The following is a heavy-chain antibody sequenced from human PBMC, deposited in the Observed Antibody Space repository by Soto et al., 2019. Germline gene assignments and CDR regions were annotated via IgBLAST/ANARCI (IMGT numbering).Heavy chain of an antibody. V-gene: IGHV1-2*04. CDR2: INPNSGCT. CDR3: ARDGQWLVRNAFDI. CDR1: GYTFTGYY. J-gene: IGHJ3*02. D-gene: IGHD6-19*01. Sequence: QVQLVQSGAEVKKPGASVKVSCKASGYTFTGYYMHWVLQAPGQGLDWTGWINPNSGCTNYAQKFQGWVTMTRDTSISTAYMELSRLRSDDTAVYYCARDGQWLVRNAFDIWGQGTMVTVSS.